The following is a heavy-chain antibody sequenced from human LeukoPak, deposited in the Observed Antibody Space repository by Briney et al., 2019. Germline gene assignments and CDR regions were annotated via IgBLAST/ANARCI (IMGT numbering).Heavy chain of an antibody. CDR2: INHSGST. CDR3: ARDWYEYSNMYYFDY. Sequence: SETLSLTCAVYGGSFSGYYWSWIRQPPGKGLEWIGEINHSGSTNYNPSLKSRVTMSVDTSKNQFSLKLSSVTAADTAVYYCARDWYEYSNMYYFDYWGQGTPVTVSS. D-gene: IGHD6-6*01. J-gene: IGHJ4*02. CDR1: GGSFSGYY. V-gene: IGHV4-34*01.